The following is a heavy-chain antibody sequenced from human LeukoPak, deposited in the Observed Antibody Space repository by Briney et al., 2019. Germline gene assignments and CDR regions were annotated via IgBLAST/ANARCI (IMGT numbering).Heavy chain of an antibody. CDR2: ISYDGSNK. D-gene: IGHD6-13*01. CDR1: GFTFSSYA. CDR3: AKVTGLYRTAAAGTTFDY. V-gene: IGHV3-30*04. Sequence: PGRSLRLSCAASGFTFSSYAMHWVRQAPGKGLEWVAVISYDGSNKYYADSVKGRFTISRDNSKNTLYLQMNSLRAEDTAVYYCAKVTGLYRTAAAGTTFDYWGQGTLVTVSS. J-gene: IGHJ4*02.